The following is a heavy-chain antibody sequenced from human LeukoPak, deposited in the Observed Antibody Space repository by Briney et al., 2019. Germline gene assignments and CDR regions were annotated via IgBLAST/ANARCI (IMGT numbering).Heavy chain of an antibody. J-gene: IGHJ6*03. D-gene: IGHD6-13*01. V-gene: IGHV4-61*02. CDR3: ARGISSSSPYMGV. CDR1: GGSISSGSYY. CDR2: IYTSGST. Sequence: PSQTLSLTCTVSGGSISSGSYYWSWIRQPAGKGLEWIGRIYTSGSTNHNPSLKSRVTISVDTSKNQFPLKLSSVTAADTAVYYCARGISSSSPYMGVWGKGTTVTVSS.